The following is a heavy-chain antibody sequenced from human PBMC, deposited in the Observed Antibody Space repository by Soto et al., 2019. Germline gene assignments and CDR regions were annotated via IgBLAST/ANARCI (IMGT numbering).Heavy chain of an antibody. J-gene: IGHJ6*02. CDR2: ISGSGAGT. CDR1: GFTFSTSA. Sequence: PGGSLRLSCTASGFTFSTSAMSWVRQPPGRGLEWVSGISGSGAGTYYADSVKGRFTISRDNSKNTLYLQMSGLRAEDAAVYYCAKGPTVFGAVISFEYYYGMYVWGQGIQVTVSS. CDR3: AKGPTVFGAVISFEYYYGMYV. D-gene: IGHD3-3*01. V-gene: IGHV3-23*01.